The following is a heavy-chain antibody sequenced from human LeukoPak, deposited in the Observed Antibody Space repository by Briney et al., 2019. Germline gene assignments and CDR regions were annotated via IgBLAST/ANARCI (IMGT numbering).Heavy chain of an antibody. V-gene: IGHV4-59*08. CDR2: IYYSGSP. CDR1: RGSICSYY. D-gene: IGHD3-9*01. Sequence: SETLSVTCAVSRGSICSYYWSWIWQPPGKGLEWIGYIYYSGSPNYNPSLKSRVTISVDTSKNQFALKLSSVTAADTAVYYCARQLMTGYYITAFDIWGQGTMVTVSS. CDR3: ARQLMTGYYITAFDI. J-gene: IGHJ3*02.